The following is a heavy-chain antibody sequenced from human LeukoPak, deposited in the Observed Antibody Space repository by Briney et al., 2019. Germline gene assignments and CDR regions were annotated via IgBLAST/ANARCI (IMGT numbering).Heavy chain of an antibody. V-gene: IGHV3-21*01. D-gene: IGHD6-13*01. J-gene: IGHJ3*02. CDR2: ITSSSSYI. CDR3: ARGGAAGGIDAFDI. Sequence: GGSLRLSCAASGFTFSSYSMNWVRQAPGKGLEWVSSITSSSSYIYYADSVRGRFTISRDNAKNSLYLQMNSLRAEDTALYYCARGGAAGGIDAFDIWGQGTMVTASS. CDR1: GFTFSSYS.